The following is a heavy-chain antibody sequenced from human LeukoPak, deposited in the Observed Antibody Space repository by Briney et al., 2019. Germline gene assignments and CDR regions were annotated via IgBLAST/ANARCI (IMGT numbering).Heavy chain of an antibody. D-gene: IGHD3-10*01. J-gene: IGHJ6*02. CDR3: ARGRGGMLRGLTLDYYYYGMDV. V-gene: IGHV4-34*01. CDR2: IYHSGST. CDR1: GGSFSSYY. Sequence: SETLSLTCAGDGGSFSSYYWNWIRQPPGKGLEGMGGIYHSGSTRYNPSRRSRVTISVDTSKNQFSLPLSSVPAADTAVSYCARGRGGMLRGLTLDYYYYGMDVWGQGPTVTVSS.